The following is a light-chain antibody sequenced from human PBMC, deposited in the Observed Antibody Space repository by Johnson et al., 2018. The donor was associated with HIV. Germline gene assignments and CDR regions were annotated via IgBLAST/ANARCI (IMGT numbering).Light chain of an antibody. J-gene: IGLJ1*01. V-gene: IGLV1-51*02. Sequence: QSVLTQPPSVSAAPGQKVTISCSGSSSNIGNNYVSWYQQLPGTAPKLLIYENNKRPSGIPDRFSGSKSGTSATLGITGLQTGDDADYYCGTWDSSLSAGVFGTGTKVTV. CDR3: GTWDSSLSAGV. CDR1: SSNIGNNY. CDR2: ENN.